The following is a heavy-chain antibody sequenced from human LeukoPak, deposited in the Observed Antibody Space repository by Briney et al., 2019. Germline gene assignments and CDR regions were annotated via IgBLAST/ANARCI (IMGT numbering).Heavy chain of an antibody. CDR1: GFSFSSYG. Sequence: GGSLRLSCAASGFSFSSYGMHWVRQAPGKGLEWVANIDPDGSHQYYVDSVKGRFTISKDNAKNSLYLQMNSLRAEDTAVYYCARDGGRREDYWGQGALVTVSS. CDR3: ARDGGRREDY. CDR2: IDPDGSHQ. J-gene: IGHJ4*02. D-gene: IGHD2-15*01. V-gene: IGHV3-7*01.